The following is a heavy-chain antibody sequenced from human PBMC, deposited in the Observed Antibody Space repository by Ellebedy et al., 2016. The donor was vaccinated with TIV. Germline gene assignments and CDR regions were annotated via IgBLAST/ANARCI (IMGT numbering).Heavy chain of an antibody. CDR2: IYPGDSDI. CDR3: ARVHTGTFLFDY. D-gene: IGHD7-27*01. V-gene: IGHV5-51*01. Sequence: GESLKISCKGSGYSFTSYWIGWVRQMPGKGLEWLGIIYPGDSDIRYSPSFQGQVTIAADKSFSTAYLQWSGLKASDTAMYYCARVHTGTFLFDYWGQGTLVTVSS. CDR1: GYSFTSYW. J-gene: IGHJ4*02.